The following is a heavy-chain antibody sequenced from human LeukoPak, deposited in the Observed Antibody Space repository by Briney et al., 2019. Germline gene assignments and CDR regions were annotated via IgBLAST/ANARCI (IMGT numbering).Heavy chain of an antibody. CDR3: AKRQIAVAYNWFDP. D-gene: IGHD6-19*01. J-gene: IGHJ5*02. Sequence: PGGSLRLSCAASGFTFSSYGMSWVRQAPGKGLEWVSSIGGSGGSTYYADSVKGRFTISRDNSKNTLYLQMNSLRAEDTAVYYCAKRQIAVAYNWFDPWGQGTLVTVSS. CDR1: GFTFSSYG. CDR2: IGGSGGST. V-gene: IGHV3-23*01.